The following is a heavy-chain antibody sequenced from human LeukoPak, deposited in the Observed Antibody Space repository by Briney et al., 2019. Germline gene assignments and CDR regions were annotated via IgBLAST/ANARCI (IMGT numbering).Heavy chain of an antibody. CDR2: IIPIFGTA. CDR3: ARLGSYYDSSGYPHE. CDR1: GGTFSSYA. J-gene: IGHJ4*02. D-gene: IGHD3-22*01. Sequence: SVKVSCKASGGTFSSYAISWVRQAPGQGLEWMGGIIPIFGTANYAQKFQGRVTITADESTSTAYMELSSLRSEDTAVYYCARLGSYYDSSGYPHEWGQGTLVTVST. V-gene: IGHV1-69*13.